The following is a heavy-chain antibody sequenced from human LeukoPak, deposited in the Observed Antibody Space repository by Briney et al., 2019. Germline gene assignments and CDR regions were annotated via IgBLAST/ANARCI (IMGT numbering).Heavy chain of an antibody. D-gene: IGHD3-16*02. CDR3: ARHLGYDYVWGSYRLGYYFDY. J-gene: IGHJ4*02. V-gene: IGHV4-34*01. CDR2: INHSGST. Sequence: PSETLSLTCAVYGGSFSGYYWSWIRQPPGKGLEWIGEINHSGSTNYNPSLKSRVTISVDTSKNQFSLKLSSVTAADTAVYYCARHLGYDYVWGSYRLGYYFDYWGQGTLVTVSS. CDR1: GGSFSGYY.